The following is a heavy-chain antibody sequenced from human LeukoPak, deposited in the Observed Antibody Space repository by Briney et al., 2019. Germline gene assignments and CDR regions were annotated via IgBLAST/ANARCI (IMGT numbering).Heavy chain of an antibody. CDR1: GGTFSSYA. V-gene: IGHV1-69*05. CDR3: ARGQPEDIVVVPAAMEADYYYYYYMDV. J-gene: IGHJ6*03. CDR2: IIPIFGTA. D-gene: IGHD2-2*01. Sequence: SVKVSCKASGGTFSSYAISWVRQAPGQGLEWMGGIIPIFGTANYAQKFQGRVTITTDESTGTAYMELSSLRSEDTAVYYCARGQPEDIVVVPAAMEADYYYYYYMDVWGKGTTVTVSS.